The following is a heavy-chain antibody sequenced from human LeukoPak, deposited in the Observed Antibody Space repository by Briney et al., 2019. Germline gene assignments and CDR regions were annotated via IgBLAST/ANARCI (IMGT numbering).Heavy chain of an antibody. CDR2: ISSSSSYI. CDR3: ARDWQRAAGTPDAFDI. CDR1: GFTFSSYS. Sequence: GGSLRLSCAASGFTFSSYSMNWVRQAPGKGLEWVSSISSSSSYIYYADSVKGRFTISRDNAKNSLYLQMNSLRAEDTAVYYCARDWQRAAGTPDAFDIWGQGTMVTVSS. V-gene: IGHV3-21*01. J-gene: IGHJ3*02. D-gene: IGHD6-13*01.